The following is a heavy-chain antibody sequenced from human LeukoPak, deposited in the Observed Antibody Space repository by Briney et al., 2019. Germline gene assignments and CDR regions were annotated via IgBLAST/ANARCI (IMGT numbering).Heavy chain of an antibody. CDR3: ARGSGSYLFQH. Sequence: GGSLRLSCAASGFTFSSYNMNWVRQAPGKGLEWVSSISSSSSYIYYADSVKGRFTISRDNAKNSLYLQMNNLRAEDTAVYYCARGSGSYLFQHWGQGTLVTVSS. D-gene: IGHD1-26*01. V-gene: IGHV3-21*01. J-gene: IGHJ1*01. CDR2: ISSSSSYI. CDR1: GFTFSSYN.